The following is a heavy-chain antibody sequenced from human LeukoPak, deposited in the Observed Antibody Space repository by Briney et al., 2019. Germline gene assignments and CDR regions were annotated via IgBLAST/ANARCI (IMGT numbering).Heavy chain of an antibody. V-gene: IGHV3-21*01. CDR3: ARDAEMATISSYFDY. J-gene: IGHJ4*02. CDR1: GFTLSSYS. CDR2: ISSSSSYI. Sequence: GGSLRLSCAASGFTLSSYSMNWVRQAPGKGLEWVSSISSSSSYIYYADSVKGRFTISRDNAKNSLYLQTNSLRAEDTAVYYCARDAEMATISSYFDYWGQGTLVTVSS. D-gene: IGHD5-24*01.